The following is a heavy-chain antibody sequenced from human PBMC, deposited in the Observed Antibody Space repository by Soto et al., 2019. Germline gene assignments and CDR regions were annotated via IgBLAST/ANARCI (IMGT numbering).Heavy chain of an antibody. CDR2: IYPGDSDT. CDR3: ARQLVQYSSGLGAFDI. V-gene: IGHV5-51*01. D-gene: IGHD6-19*01. CDR1: GYSFTSYW. J-gene: IGHJ3*02. Sequence: GESLKISCKGSGYSFTSYWIGWVRQMPGKGLEWMGIIYPGDSDTRYSPSFQGQVTISADKSISTAYLQWSSLKASDTAMYYCARQLVQYSSGLGAFDIWGQGTMVTV.